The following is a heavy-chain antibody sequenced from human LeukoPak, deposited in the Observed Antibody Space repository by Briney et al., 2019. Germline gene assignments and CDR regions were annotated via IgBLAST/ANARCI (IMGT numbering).Heavy chain of an antibody. V-gene: IGHV4-34*01. CDR2: INHSGST. Sequence: SETLSLTCAVYGGSFSGYYWSWIRQPPGKGLEWIGEINHSGSTNYNPSLKSRVTIPVDTSKNQFSLKLSSVTAADTAVYYCARGGLRGYCSSTSCYVNWFDPWGQGTLVTVSS. CDR1: GGSFSGYY. D-gene: IGHD2-2*01. CDR3: ARGGLRGYCSSTSCYVNWFDP. J-gene: IGHJ5*02.